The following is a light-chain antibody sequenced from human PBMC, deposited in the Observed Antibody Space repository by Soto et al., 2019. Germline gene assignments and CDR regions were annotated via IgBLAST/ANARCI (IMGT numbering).Light chain of an antibody. CDR3: QQYGSSGT. Sequence: EIVLTQSPGTLSLSPGERATISCRASQRVSNNYLAWYQQKPGQAPRLLIYGASNRATGIPDRFSGSGSGTDFTLTISRLEPEDFAVYYCQQYGSSGTFGQGTKVDSK. V-gene: IGKV3-20*01. CDR1: QRVSNNY. J-gene: IGKJ1*01. CDR2: GAS.